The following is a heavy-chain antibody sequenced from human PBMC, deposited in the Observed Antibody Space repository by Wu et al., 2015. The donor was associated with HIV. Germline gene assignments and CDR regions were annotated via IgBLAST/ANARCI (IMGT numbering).Heavy chain of an antibody. CDR2: INPSGGST. D-gene: IGHD6-19*01. J-gene: IGHJ2*01. CDR3: ARGGYSSGWNTDWYLIS. Sequence: QVQLVQSGAEVKKPGASVKVSCEASGYIFTSYYMHWVRQAPGQGLEWMGRINPSGGSTSYAQKFQGRVTMTRDTSTSTVYMELNSLTSEDTAVYYCARGGYSSGWNTDWYLISGAVAPWSLSP. CDR1: GYIFTSYY. V-gene: IGHV1-46*01.